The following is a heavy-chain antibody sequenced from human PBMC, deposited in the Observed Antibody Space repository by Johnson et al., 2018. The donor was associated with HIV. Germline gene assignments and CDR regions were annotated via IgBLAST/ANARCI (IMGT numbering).Heavy chain of an antibody. V-gene: IGHV3-30*04. Sequence: QVLLVESGGGVVQPGRSLRLSCAASGFTFSSYAMHWVRQAPGKGLEWVAVISYDGSNKYYADSVKGRFTISRDNSKNTLYLQMNSLRAEDTAVYYCARVRGAFDIWGQGTMVTVSS. CDR2: ISYDGSNK. J-gene: IGHJ3*02. CDR1: GFTFSSYA. CDR3: ARVRGAFDI.